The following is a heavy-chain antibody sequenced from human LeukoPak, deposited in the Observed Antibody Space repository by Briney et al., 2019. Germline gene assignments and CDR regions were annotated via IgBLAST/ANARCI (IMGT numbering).Heavy chain of an antibody. V-gene: IGHV1-2*02. CDR2: INPNSGGT. CDR1: GYTFTGYY. D-gene: IGHD3-10*01. CDR3: ARGPWPSGSGSYSYYYYYMDV. Sequence: GASVKVSCKASGYTFTGYYMHWVRQAPGQGLEWMGWINPNSGGTNYAQKFQGRVTMTRDTSISTAYMELSRLRSDDTAVYYCARGPWPSGSGSYSYYYYYMDVWGKGTTVTISS. J-gene: IGHJ6*03.